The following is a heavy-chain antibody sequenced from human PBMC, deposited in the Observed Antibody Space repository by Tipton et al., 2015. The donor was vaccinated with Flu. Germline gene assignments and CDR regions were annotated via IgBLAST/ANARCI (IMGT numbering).Heavy chain of an antibody. Sequence: TLSLTCAVSGYSMSTGYNWGWIRQPPGKGLEWIGSISHSGSTYYKPSLKSRVTISLDTFQNQFSLNLNSVTAADTAVYYCARARAPYYFYAMDVWGQGTSVTVSS. CDR1: GYSMSTGYN. J-gene: IGHJ6*02. V-gene: IGHV4-38-2*01. CDR2: ISHSGST. CDR3: ARARAPYYFYAMDV.